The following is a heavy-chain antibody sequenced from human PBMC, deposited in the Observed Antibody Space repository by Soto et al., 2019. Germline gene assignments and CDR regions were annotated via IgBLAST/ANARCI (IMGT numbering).Heavy chain of an antibody. CDR2: IDWDDDK. Sequence: SGPTLVNPTQTLTLTCTFSGFSLSTSGMCVSWIRQPPGKALEWLAHIDWDDDKYYSTSLKTRLTISKDTSKNQVVLTMTNMDPVDTATYYCARIRGRWSLNDRYYYYGMDVWGQGTTVTVSS. CDR3: ARIRGRWSLNDRYYYYGMDV. CDR1: GFSLSTSGMC. V-gene: IGHV2-70*01. J-gene: IGHJ6*02. D-gene: IGHD1-1*01.